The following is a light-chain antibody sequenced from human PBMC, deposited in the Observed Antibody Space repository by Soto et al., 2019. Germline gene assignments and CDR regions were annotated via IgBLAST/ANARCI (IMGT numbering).Light chain of an antibody. Sequence: DIQMTQSPSSLSASVGDRVTITCRASRVIANYLAWYQQKPGKVPQLLIYGASTLQSGVPSRFSGSGSGTDFTLTISSLQPEDVATYYCQKSNSSPFTFGPGTKVNIK. CDR2: GAS. CDR1: RVIANY. V-gene: IGKV1-27*01. J-gene: IGKJ3*01. CDR3: QKSNSSPFT.